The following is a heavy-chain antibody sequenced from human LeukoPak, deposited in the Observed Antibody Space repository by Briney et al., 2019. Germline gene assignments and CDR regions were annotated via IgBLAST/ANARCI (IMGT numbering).Heavy chain of an antibody. D-gene: IGHD1-26*01. CDR2: INWSGGST. CDR1: GFTFDHYG. V-gene: IGHV3-20*04. CDR3: ARGAPRGSQGWSDP. Sequence: GGSLRLSCAASGFTFDHYGMSWVRQAPGKGLEWVSGINWSGGSTGYADSVKGRFTISRDNAKSFLYLQMNSLRVEDTALYYCARGAPRGSQGWSDPWGQGTLVTVSS. J-gene: IGHJ5*02.